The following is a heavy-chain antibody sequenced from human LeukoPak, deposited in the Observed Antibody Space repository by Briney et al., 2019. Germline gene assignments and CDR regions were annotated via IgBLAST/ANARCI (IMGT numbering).Heavy chain of an antibody. J-gene: IGHJ4*02. CDR1: GFTFTTFS. Sequence: GGSLRLSCAASGFTFTTFSMNWVRQAPGKGLEWISYISSSGTTIYYADSLKGRFTVSRDNARNTLYLQMNSLRAEDTAVYYCAKQYWRWLQLLGYWGQGTLVTVSS. CDR3: AKQYWRWLQLLGY. V-gene: IGHV3-48*01. D-gene: IGHD5-24*01. CDR2: ISSSGTTI.